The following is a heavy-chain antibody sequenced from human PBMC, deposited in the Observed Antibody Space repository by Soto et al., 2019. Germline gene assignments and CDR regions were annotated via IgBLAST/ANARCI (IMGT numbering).Heavy chain of an antibody. CDR3: GKAEHYYYYGMDV. J-gene: IGHJ6*02. Sequence: GSLRLSCAASGFTFSSYAMSWVRQAPGKRLEWVSAISGSGGSTYYADSVKGRFTISRDNSKNTLYLQMNSLRAEDTAVYYCGKAEHYYYYGMDVWGQGTTVTVSS. CDR1: GFTFSSYA. D-gene: IGHD1-1*01. CDR2: ISGSGGST. V-gene: IGHV3-23*01.